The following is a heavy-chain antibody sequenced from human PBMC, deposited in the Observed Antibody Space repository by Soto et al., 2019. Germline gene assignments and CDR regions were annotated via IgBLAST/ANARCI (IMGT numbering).Heavy chain of an antibody. CDR2: ITSTGGGT. J-gene: IGHJ6*02. V-gene: IGHV3-23*01. CDR1: GLMFNTYA. Sequence: EAQLLESGGGLVQPGGSLRLSCAASGLMFNTYAMTWVRQAPGKGLEWVAIITSTGGGTYYAVSVKGRFTISRDNSNNCLHLQMYRLGAEDTAVYFCANRPRYYNMDVWGQGTTVTVSS. CDR3: ANRPRYYNMDV.